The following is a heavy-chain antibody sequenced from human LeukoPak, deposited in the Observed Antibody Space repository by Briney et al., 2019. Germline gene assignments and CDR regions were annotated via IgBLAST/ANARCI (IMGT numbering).Heavy chain of an antibody. Sequence: SETLSLTCTVSGGSISSSSYYWSWIRQPAGKGLEWIGRIYTSGSTNYNPSLKSRVTMSVDTSKNQFSLKLNSVTAADTAVYYCARGPDYSSTSCRYYYYYMDVWGKGTTVTVSS. J-gene: IGHJ6*03. CDR2: IYTSGST. CDR3: ARGPDYSSTSCRYYYYYMDV. CDR1: GGSISSSSYY. D-gene: IGHD2-2*01. V-gene: IGHV4-61*02.